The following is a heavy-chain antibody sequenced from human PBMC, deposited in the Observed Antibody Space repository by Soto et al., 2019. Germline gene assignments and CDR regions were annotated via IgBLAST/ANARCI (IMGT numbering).Heavy chain of an antibody. V-gene: IGHV1-69*12. CDR1: GGTFSAYA. Sequence: QVQLVQSGSEVKKPGSSVKVSCKTSGGTFSAYAISWVRQAPGQGLEWVGGIIPVLGTSNYAQEFQGRVTITADESARTASMELTSLRSEDTAVYYCARHRAFNFFYGMEVWGQGTTVTVSS. CDR2: IIPVLGTS. J-gene: IGHJ6*01. CDR3: ARHRAFNFFYGMEV.